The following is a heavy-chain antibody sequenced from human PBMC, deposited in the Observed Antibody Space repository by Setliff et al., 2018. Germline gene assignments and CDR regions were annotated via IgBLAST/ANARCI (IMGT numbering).Heavy chain of an antibody. CDR1: GGSLSNYY. CDR3: ASPRRDDLDTPFDAFDL. J-gene: IGHJ3*01. D-gene: IGHD1-1*01. V-gene: IGHV4-34*01. CDR2: INHSGST. Sequence: PSETLSLTCTVYGGSLSNYYWSWIRQPPGKGLEWIVEINHSGSTNYNPSLKGRVTISVDTSKNQYSLRLRSVTAADTAVYYCASPRRDDLDTPFDAFDLWGQGTKVTVSS.